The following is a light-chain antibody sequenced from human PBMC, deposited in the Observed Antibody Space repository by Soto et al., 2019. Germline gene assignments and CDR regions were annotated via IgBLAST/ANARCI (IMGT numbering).Light chain of an antibody. Sequence: AVVTQPASVSGSPGQSITISCAGTTSDVAYYDLVSWYQQHPGRAPKLLIYEVDKRPSGISVRFSGSKSGATASLTISGLLPEDEAVYFCCTYAGHVPKFGGGTKLTVL. CDR3: CTYAGHVPK. CDR1: TSDVAYYDL. CDR2: EVD. J-gene: IGLJ2*01. V-gene: IGLV2-23*02.